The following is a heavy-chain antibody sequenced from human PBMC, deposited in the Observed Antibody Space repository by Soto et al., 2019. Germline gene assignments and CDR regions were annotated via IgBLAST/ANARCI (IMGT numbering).Heavy chain of an antibody. CDR3: ASALPYCSGGSCQIDY. CDR1: GGTFSSYT. Sequence: ASVKVSCKASGGTFSSYTISWVRQAPGQGLEWMGRIIPILGIANYAQKFQGRVTITADKSTSTAYMELSSLRSEDTAVYHCASALPYCSGGSCQIDYWGQGTLVTVSS. D-gene: IGHD2-15*01. V-gene: IGHV1-69*02. CDR2: IIPILGIA. J-gene: IGHJ4*02.